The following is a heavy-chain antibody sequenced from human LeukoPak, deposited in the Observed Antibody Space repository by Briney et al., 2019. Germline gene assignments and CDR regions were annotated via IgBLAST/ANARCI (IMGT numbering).Heavy chain of an antibody. CDR2: IYYSGST. J-gene: IGHJ4*02. D-gene: IGHD3-22*01. CDR3: ARGGQYYDSSGYYYAY. Sequence: SETLSLTCSVSGGSISSYYWSWIRQPPGKGLEWIGYIYYSGSTNYNPSLKSRVTISVDTSKNQFSLKLSSVTAADTAVYYCARGGQYYDSSGYYYAYWGQGTLVTVSS. CDR1: GGSISSYY. V-gene: IGHV4-59*01.